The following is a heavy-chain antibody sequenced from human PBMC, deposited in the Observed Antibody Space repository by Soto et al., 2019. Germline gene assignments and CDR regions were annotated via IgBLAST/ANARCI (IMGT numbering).Heavy chain of an antibody. V-gene: IGHV4-39*01. Sequence: SETLSLTCTVSGGSISSSSYYWGWIRQPPGKGLEWIGSIYYSGSTYYNPSLKSRVTISVDTSKNQFSLKLSSVTAADTAVYYCASNVCSSTSCYHNWFDPWGQGTLVTVSS. CDR2: IYYSGST. CDR3: ASNVCSSTSCYHNWFDP. CDR1: GGSISSSSYY. D-gene: IGHD2-2*01. J-gene: IGHJ5*02.